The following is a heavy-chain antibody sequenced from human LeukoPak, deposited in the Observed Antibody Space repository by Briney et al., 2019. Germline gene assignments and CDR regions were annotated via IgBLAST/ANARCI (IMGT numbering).Heavy chain of an antibody. Sequence: TGGSLRLSCAASGFTFSGNYMSWVRLAPGKGLEWVSVLYSGGGTYYSDSVKGRFTISRDNSKNTLSLQMNSLKAEDTAMYYCARMIAAAGTTGGDYFDYWGQGTLVTVSS. CDR3: ARMIAAAGTTGGDYFDY. CDR2: LYSGGGT. CDR1: GFTFSGNY. D-gene: IGHD6-13*01. V-gene: IGHV3-53*01. J-gene: IGHJ4*02.